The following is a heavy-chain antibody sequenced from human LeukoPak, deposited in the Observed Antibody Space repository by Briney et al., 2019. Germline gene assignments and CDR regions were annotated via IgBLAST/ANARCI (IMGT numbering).Heavy chain of an antibody. CDR1: GDTLNNYA. D-gene: IGHD5-12*01. J-gene: IGHJ4*02. Sequence: ASVKVSCKTSGDTLNNYAFSWVRQAPGQGLEWMGGIIPMLGRRKTAQKFQGSITMTADESTRTVYMELSSLRSEGTAVYYCAKTPSGYVPLDYWGQGTLVTVSS. CDR3: AKTPSGYVPLDY. CDR2: IIPMLGRR. V-gene: IGHV1-69*10.